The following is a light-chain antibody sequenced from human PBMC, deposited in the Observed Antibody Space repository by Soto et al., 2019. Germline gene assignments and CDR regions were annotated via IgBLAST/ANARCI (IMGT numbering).Light chain of an antibody. CDR3: LQDRNYPRT. Sequence: AIQMTQSPASLSASVGDRVTITCRASQDIGSELVWYQQRPGKAPTALIYGASYLQGGVPSRFSGSGFGTDFTLTISSLQPEDFATYYCLQDRNYPRTFGQGTKVESK. CDR2: GAS. V-gene: IGKV1-6*01. CDR1: QDIGSE. J-gene: IGKJ1*01.